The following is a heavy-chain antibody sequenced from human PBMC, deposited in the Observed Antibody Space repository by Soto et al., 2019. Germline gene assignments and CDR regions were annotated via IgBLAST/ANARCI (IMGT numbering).Heavy chain of an antibody. CDR2: ISSSSSYT. J-gene: IGHJ5*02. Sequence: VGSLRLSCAASGFTFSDYYMSWIRQAPGKGLEWVSYISSSSSYTNYADSVKGRFTISRDNAKNSLYLQMNSLRAEDTAVYYCARVFYYYDSSGFRPRFDPWGQGTLVTVSS. CDR3: ARVFYYYDSSGFRPRFDP. D-gene: IGHD3-22*01. V-gene: IGHV3-11*03. CDR1: GFTFSDYY.